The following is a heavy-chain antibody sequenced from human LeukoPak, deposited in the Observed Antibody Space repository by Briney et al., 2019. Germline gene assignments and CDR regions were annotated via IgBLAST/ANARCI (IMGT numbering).Heavy chain of an antibody. Sequence: SETLSLTCTVSGGSITGYYWTWIRQPAGKGLEWIGRVSDTGRAYYNPSLERRVTISVDTSKNQFSLKLSSVTAADTAVYYCAREAPGNHLDYWGQGTLVTVSS. CDR1: GGSITGYY. CDR2: VSDTGRA. D-gene: IGHD4-23*01. CDR3: AREAPGNHLDY. J-gene: IGHJ4*02. V-gene: IGHV4-4*07.